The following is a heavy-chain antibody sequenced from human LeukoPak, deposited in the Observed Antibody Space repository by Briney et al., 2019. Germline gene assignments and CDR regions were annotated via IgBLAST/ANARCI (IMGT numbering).Heavy chain of an antibody. CDR1: GFTFSTYA. V-gene: IGHV3-23*01. D-gene: IGHD2-15*01. Sequence: GGSLRLSCAASGFTFSTYAMSWVRQAPGKGLEWVSAISGSGSSTYYADSVKARFTISRDNSKNTLYLQMNSLRAEDTALYYCAKRHCSGGACVYYYYYGMDVWGQGTTVTVSS. CDR2: ISGSGSST. CDR3: AKRHCSGGACVYYYYYGMDV. J-gene: IGHJ6*02.